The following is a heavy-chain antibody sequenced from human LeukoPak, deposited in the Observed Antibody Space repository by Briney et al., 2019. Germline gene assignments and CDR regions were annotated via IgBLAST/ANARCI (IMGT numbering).Heavy chain of an antibody. V-gene: IGHV3-23*01. J-gene: IGHJ4*02. Sequence: GGTLRLSCAASGFTFSSHGMSWVRQAPGKGLEWVSTISGSGDNTYYADSVKGRFTISRDNSKDTLYLQMNSLRAEDTAVYYCAKVTYGSGTYGAFDYWGQGTLVTVSS. CDR3: AKVTYGSGTYGAFDY. CDR2: ISGSGDNT. D-gene: IGHD3-10*01. CDR1: GFTFSSHG.